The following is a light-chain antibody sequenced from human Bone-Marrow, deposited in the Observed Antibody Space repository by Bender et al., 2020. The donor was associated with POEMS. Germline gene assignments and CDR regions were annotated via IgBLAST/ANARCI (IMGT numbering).Light chain of an antibody. CDR1: KLGKRY. V-gene: IGLV3-1*01. Sequence: SYELTQPTSVSVSPGQTASVTCSGDKLGKRYTYWYQQKPGQSPVVIIHEDKNRPSGIPDRFSGSNSGNTATLTISETQAMDEADYYCQVWGANAWVFGGGTKVTVL. CDR2: EDK. J-gene: IGLJ3*02. CDR3: QVWGANAWV.